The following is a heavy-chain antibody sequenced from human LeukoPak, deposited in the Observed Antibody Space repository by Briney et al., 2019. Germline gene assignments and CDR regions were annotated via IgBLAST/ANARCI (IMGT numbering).Heavy chain of an antibody. J-gene: IGHJ4*02. V-gene: IGHV3-21*01. CDR3: ARGEEKATITALDS. Sequence: GGSLRLSCATSGFAFSTYDMNWVRQAPGKGLEWVSAISSSSSYIYYADSIKGRFTISRDNAENSLYLQMNSLRAVDTAVYFCARGEEKATITALDSWGQGTLVTVSS. CDR1: GFAFSTYD. CDR2: ISSSSSYI. D-gene: IGHD5-24*01.